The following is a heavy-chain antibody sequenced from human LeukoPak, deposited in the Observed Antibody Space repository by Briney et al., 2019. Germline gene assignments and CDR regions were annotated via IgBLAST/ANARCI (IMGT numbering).Heavy chain of an antibody. D-gene: IGHD1-26*01. CDR1: GVSISSYY. CDR3: ARVSGGTYPDY. J-gene: IGHJ4*02. V-gene: IGHV4-59*01. CDR2: IYYSGST. Sequence: PSETLSLTCTVSGVSISSYYWRWMPQPPGKGLEWIGYIYYSGSTNYNASLKSRVTISVDTPKHQFSLKLRSVTAAGTAVYYCARVSGGTYPDYWGQGTLVTVSS.